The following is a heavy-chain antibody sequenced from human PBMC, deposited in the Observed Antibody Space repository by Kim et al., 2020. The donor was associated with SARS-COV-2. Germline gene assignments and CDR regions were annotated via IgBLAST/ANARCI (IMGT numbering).Heavy chain of an antibody. V-gene: IGHV3-13*01. J-gene: IGHJ6*02. CDR1: GFTFSNYD. D-gene: IGHD3-10*01. Sequence: GGSLRLSCAASGFTFSNYDFHWVRQSTGKGLEWVAAIGTLFDTFYAGSVKDRFTISRENATNSLYLQVNSLRPGDTAAYYCTRAPVGGWFRYGMDVWGQGTTVTVSS. CDR2: IGTLFDT. CDR3: TRAPVGGWFRYGMDV.